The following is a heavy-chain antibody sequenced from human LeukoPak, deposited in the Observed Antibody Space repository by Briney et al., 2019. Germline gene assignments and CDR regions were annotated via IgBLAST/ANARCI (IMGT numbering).Heavy chain of an antibody. Sequence: ASVKVSCKASGYIFNNQGMNWVRQAPGQGLEWMGWINPNHGGTHYAQKFQGRVTMTRDTSISTAYMELSRLRSDDTAVYYCARRHDYGSLSYYYYMDVWGKGTTVTVSS. CDR1: GYIFNNQG. CDR2: INPNHGGT. J-gene: IGHJ6*03. V-gene: IGHV1-2*02. CDR3: ARRHDYGSLSYYYYMDV. D-gene: IGHD4-17*01.